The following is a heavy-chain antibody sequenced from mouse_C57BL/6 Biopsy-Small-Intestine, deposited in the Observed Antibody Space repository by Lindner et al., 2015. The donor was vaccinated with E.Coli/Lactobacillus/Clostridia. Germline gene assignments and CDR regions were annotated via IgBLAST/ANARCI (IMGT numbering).Heavy chain of an antibody. D-gene: IGHD1-1*01. Sequence: VQLQESGAELAKPGASVKLSCKASGYTFTSYWMHWVKQRPGQGLEWIGYINPNNGYTKYNQKFKDKATLTADKSSSTAYMQLSSLTYEDSAAYYCAKEVAHFDYWGQGTTLTVSS. CDR2: INPNNGYT. V-gene: IGHV1-7*01. CDR3: AKEVAHFDY. CDR1: GYTFTSYW. J-gene: IGHJ2*01.